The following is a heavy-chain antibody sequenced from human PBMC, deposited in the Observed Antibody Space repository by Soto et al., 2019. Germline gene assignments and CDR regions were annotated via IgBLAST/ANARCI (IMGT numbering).Heavy chain of an antibody. J-gene: IGHJ6*03. Sequence: QVQLQESGPGLVKPSETLSLSCSVSGGSISGHYWSWVRQTPGKGLEWIGYMYYSGSTNYNPSLKSWVTHSGDTSKHHISLRLTSVTAAETAVYYCARGPYYDLIWNYYYKDVWSKGTTVPVSS. CDR2: MYYSGST. D-gene: IGHD3-16*01. CDR3: ARGPYYDLIWNYYYKDV. V-gene: IGHV4-59*08. CDR1: GGSISGHY.